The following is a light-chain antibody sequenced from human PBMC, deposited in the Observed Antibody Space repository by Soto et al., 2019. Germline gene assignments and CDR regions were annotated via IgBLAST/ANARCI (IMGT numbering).Light chain of an antibody. CDR3: QQRSKWPPYT. Sequence: EIVLTQSPATLSLSPGERATLSCRASQSVSSYLAWYQQKPGQAPRLLIYDASNRATGIPGRFSGSGSGTDFTLTISSLEPEEFAVYYCQQRSKWPPYTFGQGTKLEIK. J-gene: IGKJ2*01. CDR2: DAS. V-gene: IGKV3-11*01. CDR1: QSVSSY.